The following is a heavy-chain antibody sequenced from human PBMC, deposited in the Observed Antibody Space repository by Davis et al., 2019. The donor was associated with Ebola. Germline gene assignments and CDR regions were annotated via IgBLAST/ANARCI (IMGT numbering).Heavy chain of an antibody. CDR3: AKELGYSAYDLAYYYGMDV. CDR2: IYQEESDK. D-gene: IGHD5-12*01. Sequence: GGSFPLPCAPSGFPSRSYNLPWARPPQARGLRGWEVIYQEESDKYYAESVKGRFTVSRDNSKNPLYLQMNSLRAEDTAVYYCAKELGYSAYDLAYYYGMDVWGQGTTVTVSS. CDR1: GFPSRSYN. J-gene: IGHJ6*02. V-gene: IGHV3-30*18.